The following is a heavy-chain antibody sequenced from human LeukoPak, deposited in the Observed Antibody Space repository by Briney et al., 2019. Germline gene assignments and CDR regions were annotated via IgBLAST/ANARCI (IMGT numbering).Heavy chain of an antibody. V-gene: IGHV1-18*01. D-gene: IGHD6-19*01. J-gene: IGHJ4*02. CDR2: ISPYNGNT. Sequence: ASVKVSCKASGYTFTTYGISWVRQAPGQGLEWMGWISPYNGNTNYAQKLQGRVTMTTDTSTSTAYMELRSLRSDDTAVYYCARAAIAVGPTGVDYWGQGTLVTVSS. CDR1: GYTFTTYG. CDR3: ARAAIAVGPTGVDY.